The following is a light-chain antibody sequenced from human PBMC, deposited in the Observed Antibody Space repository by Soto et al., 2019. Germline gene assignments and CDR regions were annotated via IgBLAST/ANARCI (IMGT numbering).Light chain of an antibody. CDR1: SYNIGSNS. Sequence: QSVLTQPPSASGTPGQRVTISCSGSSYNIGSNSVNWYQQLPGTAPKLLIYSNDRLPSGVPDRFSGSKSGTSASLAIGRVQSEDEADYYCAAWDDSLNGYVFGTGTKLTVL. J-gene: IGLJ1*01. V-gene: IGLV1-44*01. CDR2: SND. CDR3: AAWDDSLNGYV.